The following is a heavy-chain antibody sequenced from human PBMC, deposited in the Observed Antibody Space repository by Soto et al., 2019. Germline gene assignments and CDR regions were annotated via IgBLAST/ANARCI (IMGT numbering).Heavy chain of an antibody. Sequence: PSETLSLTCAVSGGSISSGDFAWSWIRQPPGKGLEWIGYIYHSGNTHYNPSLKSRVTISVDRSKNQFALKLTSVTAADTAVYYCARRYGGAFDIWGQGTMVTVS. V-gene: IGHV4-30-2*01. CDR3: ARRYGGAFDI. D-gene: IGHD3-10*01. J-gene: IGHJ3*02. CDR2: IYHSGNT. CDR1: GGSISSGDFA.